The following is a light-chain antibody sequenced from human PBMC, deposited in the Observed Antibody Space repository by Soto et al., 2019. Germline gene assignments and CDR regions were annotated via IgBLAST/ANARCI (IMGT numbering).Light chain of an antibody. CDR3: QHYKFFPWT. J-gene: IGKJ1*01. V-gene: IGKV1-5*03. CDR2: KVS. Sequence: DIQMTQSPFSLSASVGDRVSITCRASQSISSYLNWYQQKPGEVPKVLIYKVSNLQRGVPSRFSGSGSGTEFTLTISGLQPDDFATYYCQHYKFFPWTFGQGTKVDIK. CDR1: QSISSY.